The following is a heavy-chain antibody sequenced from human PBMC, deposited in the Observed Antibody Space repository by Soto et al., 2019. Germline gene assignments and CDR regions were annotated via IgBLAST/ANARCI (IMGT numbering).Heavy chain of an antibody. CDR3: ARGSGSYYAY. V-gene: IGHV4-61*01. Sequence: QVQLQESGPGLVKPSETLSLTCTVSGASVSSGNYYWSWIRQPPGKGLECIGYISYSGSTNYNPSLQSRVPISIDTSKSQFSLKLSSVTAADTAVYYCARGSGSYYAYWGQGTLVTVSS. CDR2: ISYSGST. J-gene: IGHJ4*02. D-gene: IGHD1-26*01. CDR1: GASVSSGNYY.